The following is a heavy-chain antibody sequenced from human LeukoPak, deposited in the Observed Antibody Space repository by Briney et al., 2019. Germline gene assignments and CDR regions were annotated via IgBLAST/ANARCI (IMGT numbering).Heavy chain of an antibody. D-gene: IGHD2-2*01. CDR1: GFTFSSYA. Sequence: GRSLRLSCAASGFTFSSYAMHWVRQARGKGLEWVAVISYDGSNKYYADSVKGRFTISRDNSKNTLYLQMNSLRAEDTAVYYCARSTASRVVVPAANVIDYWGQGTLVTVSS. CDR3: ARSTASRVVVPAANVIDY. J-gene: IGHJ4*02. V-gene: IGHV3-30*14. CDR2: ISYDGSNK.